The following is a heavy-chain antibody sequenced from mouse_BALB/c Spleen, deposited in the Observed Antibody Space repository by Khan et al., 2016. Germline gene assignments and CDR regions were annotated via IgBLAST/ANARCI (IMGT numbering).Heavy chain of an antibody. CDR2: INHYNDGT. Sequence: EVQLQESGPELVKPGASVKMSCKASGYTFTNYVMYWVKQKPGQGLEWIGYINHYNDGTKYNEKFKGKATLTSDKSSSTAYMELSSLTSEDSAVYYCARGYGNYVRAWFVYWGQGTLVTVSA. D-gene: IGHD2-10*02. V-gene: IGHV1S136*01. CDR1: GYTFTNYV. J-gene: IGHJ3*01. CDR3: ARGYGNYVRAWFVY.